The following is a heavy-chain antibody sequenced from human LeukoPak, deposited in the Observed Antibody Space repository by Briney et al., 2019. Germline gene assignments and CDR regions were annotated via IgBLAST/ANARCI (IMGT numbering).Heavy chain of an antibody. CDR3: AAAGRVLSNAFDI. Sequence: SVKVSCKASGFTFTSSAMQWVRQARGQRLEWIGWIVVGSGNTNHAQKFQERVTITRDMSTSTAYMELSSLRSEDTAVYYCAAAGRVLSNAFDIWGQGTMVTVSS. D-gene: IGHD6-6*01. CDR1: GFTFTSSA. CDR2: IVVGSGNT. V-gene: IGHV1-58*02. J-gene: IGHJ3*02.